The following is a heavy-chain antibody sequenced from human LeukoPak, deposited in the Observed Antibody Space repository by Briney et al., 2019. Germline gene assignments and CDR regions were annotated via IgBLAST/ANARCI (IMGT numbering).Heavy chain of an antibody. V-gene: IGHV4-34*01. Sequence: KPSETLSLTCAVYGGSFSGNYWSWIRQPPGKGLEWIGEINHSGSTNYNPSLKSRVTISVDTSKNQFSLKLSSVTAADTAVYYCARGVYYDSSGPRGWFDPWGKGTLVTVPS. J-gene: IGHJ5*02. CDR3: ARGVYYDSSGPRGWFDP. CDR1: GGSFSGNY. CDR2: INHSGST. D-gene: IGHD3-22*01.